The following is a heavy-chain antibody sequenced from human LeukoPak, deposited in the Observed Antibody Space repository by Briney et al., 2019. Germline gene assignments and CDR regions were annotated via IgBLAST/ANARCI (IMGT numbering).Heavy chain of an antibody. Sequence: PSETLSLTCAVYGGSFSGYYWSWIRQPPGKGLEWIGEINHSGSTNYNPSLKSRVTISLDTSKNQFSLKLSSVTAADTAVYYCARARYVNSFYAFDIWGQGTLVTVSS. CDR1: GGSFSGYY. V-gene: IGHV4-34*01. CDR3: ARARYVNSFYAFDI. D-gene: IGHD3-9*01. CDR2: INHSGST. J-gene: IGHJ3*02.